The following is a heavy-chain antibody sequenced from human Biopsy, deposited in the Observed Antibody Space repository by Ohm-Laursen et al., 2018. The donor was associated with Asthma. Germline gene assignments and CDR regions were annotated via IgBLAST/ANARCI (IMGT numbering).Heavy chain of an antibody. Sequence: SLRLSCAASGFTVSSNGMSWVRQAPGKGLDWVAVISFDGSNKNYTDSVKGRFTISRDNSRNTLHLEMNSLRAEDTAVYFCAKEVFPGWELRRGPDSWGQGTLVTVSS. CDR3: AKEVFPGWELRRGPDS. V-gene: IGHV3-30*18. CDR1: GFTVSSNG. J-gene: IGHJ4*02. CDR2: ISFDGSNK. D-gene: IGHD1-26*01.